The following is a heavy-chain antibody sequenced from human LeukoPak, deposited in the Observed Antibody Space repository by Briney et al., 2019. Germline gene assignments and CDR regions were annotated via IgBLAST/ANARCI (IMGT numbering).Heavy chain of an antibody. CDR1: GGSINSSSYY. CDR2: IYFSGST. V-gene: IGHV4-39*07. Sequence: SETLSLTCTVSGGSINSSSYYWGWIRQPPGKGLEWIGTIYFSGSTYYNPSLKSRVTISVDTSKNQFSLKLSSVTAADTAVYYCARDDYSSSWYGDYYYYMDVWGKGTTVTVSS. D-gene: IGHD6-13*01. J-gene: IGHJ6*03. CDR3: ARDDYSSSWYGDYYYYMDV.